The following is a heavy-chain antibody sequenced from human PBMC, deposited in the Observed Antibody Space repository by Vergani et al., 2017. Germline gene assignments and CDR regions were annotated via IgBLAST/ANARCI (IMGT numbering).Heavy chain of an antibody. CDR3: ARDFGYSGYWPRNYFDY. CDR2: ISYDGSNK. J-gene: IGHJ4*02. D-gene: IGHD5-12*01. Sequence: QVQLVESGGGVVQPGRSLRLSCAASGFTFSSYAMHWVRQAPGKGLEWVAVISYDGSNKYYADSVKGRFTISRDNSKNTLYLQMNSLRAEDTAVYYCARDFGYSGYWPRNYFDYWGQGTLVTVSS. CDR1: GFTFSSYA. V-gene: IGHV3-30-3*01.